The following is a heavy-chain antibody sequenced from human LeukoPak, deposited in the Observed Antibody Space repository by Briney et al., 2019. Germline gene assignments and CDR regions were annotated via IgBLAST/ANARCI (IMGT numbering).Heavy chain of an antibody. CDR3: ARGPTRDYFDY. Sequence: SETLSLTCTVSGGSISSGGYYWSWTRQHPGKGLEWIGYIYYSGSTYYNPSLKSRVTISVDTSKNQFSLKLSSVTAADTAVYYCARGPTRDYFDYWGQGTLVTVSS. CDR1: GGSISSGGYY. J-gene: IGHJ4*02. V-gene: IGHV4-31*03. CDR2: IYYSGST.